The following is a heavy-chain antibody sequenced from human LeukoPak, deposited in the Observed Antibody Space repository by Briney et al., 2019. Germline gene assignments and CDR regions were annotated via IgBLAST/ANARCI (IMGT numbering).Heavy chain of an antibody. J-gene: IGHJ4*02. CDR2: IRRRAYGAAA. CDR1: GFAFDVFA. Sequence: AGGSLRPSCTTSGFAFDVFAMSWARHPAGKGLEWVGFIRRRAYGAAAEYAASVTGRFIISRADSKGIAYLQMNSLKTEDTAVYYCSRNGLVDFDYWGQGSRVIVSP. V-gene: IGHV3-49*04. CDR3: SRNGLVDFDY. D-gene: IGHD1-1*01.